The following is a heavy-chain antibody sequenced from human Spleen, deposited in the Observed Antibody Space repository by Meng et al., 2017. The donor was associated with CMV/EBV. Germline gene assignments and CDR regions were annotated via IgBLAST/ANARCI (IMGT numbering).Heavy chain of an antibody. D-gene: IGHD6-25*01. CDR1: GFTFSSYW. CDR2: IKQDGSEK. J-gene: IGHJ2*01. V-gene: IGHV3-7*01. CDR3: VREGERLAFFDL. Sequence: GGSLRLSCAASGFTFSSYWMSWVRQAPGKGLEWVANIKQDGSEKYYVDSVKGRFTISRDNAKNSLFLELNNLRAEDTAVYYCVREGERLAFFDLWGRGTLVTVSS.